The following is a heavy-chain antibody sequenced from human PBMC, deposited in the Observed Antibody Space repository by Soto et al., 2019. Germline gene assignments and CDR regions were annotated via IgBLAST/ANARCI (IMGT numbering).Heavy chain of an antibody. CDR3: ARVPFVNFGDSVPFDY. CDR1: GFTFTSYD. J-gene: IGHJ4*02. V-gene: IGHV1-8*01. Sequence: VQLLQSGAEVKKPGASVKVSCKTSGFTFTSYDIIWVRQAPGRGLEWLGWVNPNSGNTDYAQKFQGRVTMTRNTSITTAYMELSSLRSEDTAVYYCARVPFVNFGDSVPFDYWGQGTLVTVSS. CDR2: VNPNSGNT. D-gene: IGHD4-17*01.